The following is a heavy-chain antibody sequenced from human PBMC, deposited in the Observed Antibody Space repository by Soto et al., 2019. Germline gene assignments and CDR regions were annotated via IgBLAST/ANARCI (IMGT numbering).Heavy chain of an antibody. J-gene: IGHJ4*02. D-gene: IGHD3-16*02. CDR3: ARARETYDYIWGSYRYTGYFDY. CDR1: GGSISSYY. Sequence: SETLSLTCTVSGGSISSYYWSWIRQPPGKGLEWIGYIYYSGSTNYNPSLKSRVTISVDTSKNQFSLKLSSVTAADTAVYYCARARETYDYIWGSYRYTGYFDYWGQGTLVTVSS. V-gene: IGHV4-59*01. CDR2: IYYSGST.